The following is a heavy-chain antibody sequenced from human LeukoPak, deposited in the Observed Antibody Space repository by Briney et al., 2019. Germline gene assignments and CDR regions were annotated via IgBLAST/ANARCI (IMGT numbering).Heavy chain of an antibody. Sequence: LSCAASGFTFRTSGMNWVRQPPGKGLGWSGEINHSGSTNYHPSLKSRATISDDTSKTDFSLKRISMTPADTALFFWVTVVVKWNYVTCWG. CDR1: GFTFRTSG. CDR3: VTVVVKWNYVTC. J-gene: IGHJ6*01. D-gene: IGHD1-7*01. CDR2: INHSGST. V-gene: IGHV4-34*01.